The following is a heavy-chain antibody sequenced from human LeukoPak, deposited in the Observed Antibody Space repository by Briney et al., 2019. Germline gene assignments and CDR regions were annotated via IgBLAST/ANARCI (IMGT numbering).Heavy chain of an antibody. CDR1: GGSISSYY. Sequence: PSETLSLTCTVSGGSISSYYWSWIRQPPGKGLEWIGYIYYSGSTNYNPSLKSRVTISVDTSKNQFSLKLSSVTAADTAVYYCARGARVFDYWGRGTLVTVSS. CDR2: IYYSGST. J-gene: IGHJ4*02. CDR3: ARGARVFDY. V-gene: IGHV4-59*01.